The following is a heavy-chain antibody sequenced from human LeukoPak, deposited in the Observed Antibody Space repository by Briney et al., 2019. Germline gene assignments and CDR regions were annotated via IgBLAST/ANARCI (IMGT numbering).Heavy chain of an antibody. D-gene: IGHD3-10*01. Sequence: GTLRLSCAASGFTFSSYGMSWVRQPPGKGLEWIGNIFYSGSTYYSPSLRSRFTISLDMSRNQFSLKLNSVTAADTAVYYFAKSNGYGLVDIWGQGTMVTVSS. CDR1: GFTFSSYG. V-gene: IGHV4-38-2*01. CDR3: AKSNGYGLVDI. J-gene: IGHJ3*02. CDR2: IFYSGST.